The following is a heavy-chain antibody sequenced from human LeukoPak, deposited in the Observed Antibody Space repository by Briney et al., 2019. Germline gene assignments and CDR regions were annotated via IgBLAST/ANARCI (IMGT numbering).Heavy chain of an antibody. Sequence: SETLSLTCTVSGGSISSYYWGWIRQPPGKGLEWIGSIYYSGSTYYNPSLKSRVTISVDTSKNQFSLKLSSVTAADTAVYYCARGGISYDYVWGSYRPRAYYFDYWGQGTLVTVSS. D-gene: IGHD3-16*02. CDR1: GGSISSYY. J-gene: IGHJ4*02. CDR3: ARGGISYDYVWGSYRPRAYYFDY. V-gene: IGHV4-39*07. CDR2: IYYSGST.